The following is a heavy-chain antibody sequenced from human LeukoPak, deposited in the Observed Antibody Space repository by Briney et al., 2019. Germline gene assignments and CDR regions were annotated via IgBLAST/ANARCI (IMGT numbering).Heavy chain of an antibody. CDR1: GYTFTGYY. D-gene: IGHD6-13*01. Sequence: ASVKVSCKASGYTFTGYYMHWVRQAPGQGLEWMGWINPNSGGTNYAQKFQGRVTMTRDTSISTAYMELSSLRSDDTAVYYCAREDPPGSSWDPPFDYWGQGTLVTVSS. V-gene: IGHV1-2*02. CDR3: AREDPPGSSWDPPFDY. CDR2: INPNSGGT. J-gene: IGHJ4*02.